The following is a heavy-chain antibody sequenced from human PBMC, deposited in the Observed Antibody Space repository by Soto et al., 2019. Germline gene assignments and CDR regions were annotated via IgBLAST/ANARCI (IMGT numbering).Heavy chain of an antibody. V-gene: IGHV4-61*01. Sequence: SETLSLTCTVSGGSVSSGSYYWIWIRQPPGKGLEWIGYIYYSGSTNYNPSLKSRVTISVDTSKNQFSLKLSSVTAADTAVYYCAREYSSSSSFDYWGQGTLVTVSS. CDR1: GGSVSSGSYY. J-gene: IGHJ4*02. D-gene: IGHD6-6*01. CDR2: IYYSGST. CDR3: AREYSSSSSFDY.